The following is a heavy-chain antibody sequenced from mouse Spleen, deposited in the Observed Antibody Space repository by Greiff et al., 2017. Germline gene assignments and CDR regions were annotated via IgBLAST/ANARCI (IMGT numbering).Heavy chain of an antibody. CDR1: GYTFTDYE. CDR2: IDPETGGT. J-gene: IGHJ3*01. V-gene: IGHV1-15*01. Sequence: VKLMESGAELVRPGASVTLSCKASGYTFTDYEMHWVKQTPVHGLEWIGAIDPETGGTAYNQKFKGKAILTADKSSSTAYMELRSLTSEDSAVYYCTRADLLFAYWGQGTLVTVSA. CDR3: TRADLLFAY.